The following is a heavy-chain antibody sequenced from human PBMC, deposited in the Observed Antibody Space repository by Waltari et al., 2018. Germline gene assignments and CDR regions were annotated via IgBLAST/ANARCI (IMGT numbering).Heavy chain of an antibody. CDR1: GFTFKSYA. CDR3: AKATVASGSSLYYYYNMDV. Sequence: ELQLLQSGGGLVQPGGSLRLSCAASGFTFKSYAMTWVRQAPGKGLEWVSSISDSGPVTYYSASVNGRFTISRDNSKNTLFLQMNSLRAEDTAVYYCAKATVASGSSLYYYYNMDVWGMGTTVTMSS. D-gene: IGHD6-13*01. V-gene: IGHV3-23*01. J-gene: IGHJ6*03. CDR2: ISDSGPVT.